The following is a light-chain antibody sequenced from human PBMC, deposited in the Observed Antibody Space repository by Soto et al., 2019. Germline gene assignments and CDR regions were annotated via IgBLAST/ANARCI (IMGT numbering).Light chain of an antibody. CDR3: CSYADSYTFV. CDR1: SSDVGAYNY. Sequence: QSVLTQPASVSGSPGQSITISCTGTSSDVGAYNYVSWFQQHPDKVPKLTIYGVSNRPSGVSNRFSGSKSGNTASLTISGLRAEDGADYYCCSYADSYTFVFGTGTKVTVL. V-gene: IGLV2-14*01. CDR2: GVS. J-gene: IGLJ1*01.